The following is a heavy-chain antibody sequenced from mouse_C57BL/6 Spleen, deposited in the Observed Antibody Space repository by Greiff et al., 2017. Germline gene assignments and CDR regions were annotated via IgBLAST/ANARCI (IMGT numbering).Heavy chain of an antibody. CDR2: INTRSGYL. Sequence: QVQLQQSGAELAKPGASVKLSCKASGYTFTSSWMHWVKQRPGQGLEWIGYINTRSGYLKYNQKFKDKATLTADKSASTAYMQLSSLTYEDSAVYYCATHYDVNDFDYWGQGTTLTVSS. J-gene: IGHJ2*01. D-gene: IGHD2-4*01. CDR3: ATHYDVNDFDY. V-gene: IGHV1-7*01. CDR1: GYTFTSSW.